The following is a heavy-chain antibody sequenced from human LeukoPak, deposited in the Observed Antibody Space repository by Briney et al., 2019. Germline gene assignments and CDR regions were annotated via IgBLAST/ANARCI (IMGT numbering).Heavy chain of an antibody. Sequence: GSLRLSCTASGFNFGDYAMSWFRQAPGKGLEWVGFIRSKAYGGTTEYAASVKGRFTISRDDSISIAYLQMNSLKTEDTAVYYCTRDPIWSGYYFDYWGQGTLVTVSS. CDR2: IRSKAYGGTT. D-gene: IGHD3-3*01. V-gene: IGHV3-49*03. CDR3: TRDPIWSGYYFDY. CDR1: GFNFGDYA. J-gene: IGHJ4*02.